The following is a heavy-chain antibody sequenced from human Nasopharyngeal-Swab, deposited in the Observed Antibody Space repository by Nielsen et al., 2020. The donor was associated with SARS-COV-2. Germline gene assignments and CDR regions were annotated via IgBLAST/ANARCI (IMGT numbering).Heavy chain of an antibody. D-gene: IGHD3-9*01. CDR2: MNPNSGNT. CDR1: GYTFTSYD. J-gene: IGHJ6*02. Sequence: ASVKVSCKASGYTFTSYDINWVRQATGQGLEWMGWMNPNSGNTGYAQKFQGRVTMTRNTSISTAYMELSSLRSEDTAVYYWARGTTVRYFDWLFADYGMDVWGQGTTVTVSS. CDR3: ARGTTVRYFDWLFADYGMDV. V-gene: IGHV1-8*01.